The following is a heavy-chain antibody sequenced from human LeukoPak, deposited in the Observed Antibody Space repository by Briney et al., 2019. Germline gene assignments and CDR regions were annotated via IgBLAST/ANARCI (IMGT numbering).Heavy chain of an antibody. CDR1: GGSISSYY. CDR2: IYYSGST. J-gene: IGHJ4*02. V-gene: IGHV4-59*01. CDR3: ARSTPGIAVAGTPYYFDY. Sequence: SETLSLTCTVSGGSISSYYWSWLRQPPGKGLEWIGYIYYSGSTNYNPSLKSRVTISVDTSKNQFSLKLSSVTAADTAVYYCARSTPGIAVAGTPYYFDYWGQGTLVTVSS. D-gene: IGHD6-19*01.